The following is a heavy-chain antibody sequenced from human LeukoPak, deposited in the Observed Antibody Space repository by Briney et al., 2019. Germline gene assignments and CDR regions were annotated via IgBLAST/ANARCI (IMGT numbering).Heavy chain of an antibody. V-gene: IGHV4-31*03. D-gene: IGHD2-2*02. J-gene: IGHJ5*02. CDR2: IYYSGST. CDR1: GGSISSGGYY. CDR3: ARYCSSTNCYKGGFDP. Sequence: SETLSLTCTVSGGSISSGGYYWSWIRQHPGKGLEWIGYIYYSGSTYSNPSLKSRVTISVDTSKNQFSLNLSSVTAADTTVYYCARYCSSTNCYKGGFDPWGQGTLVTVSS.